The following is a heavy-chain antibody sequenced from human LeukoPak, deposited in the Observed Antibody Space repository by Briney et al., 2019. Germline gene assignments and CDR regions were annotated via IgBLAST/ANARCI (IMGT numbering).Heavy chain of an antibody. CDR1: GGSISTNNYY. V-gene: IGHV4-39*01. Sequence: SETLSLTCTVSGGSISTNNYYWGWIRQPPGKGLEWIGSIYYSGSTYLNPSLKSRVTISVDTSKNQFSLKLSSVTAADTAVYYCAGSGILATPYYFDYWGQGTLVTVSS. J-gene: IGHJ4*02. CDR2: IYYSGST. CDR3: AGSGILATPYYFDY. D-gene: IGHD5-12*01.